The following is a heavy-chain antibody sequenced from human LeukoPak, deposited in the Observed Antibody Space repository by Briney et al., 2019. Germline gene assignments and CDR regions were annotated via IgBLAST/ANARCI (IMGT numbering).Heavy chain of an antibody. CDR1: GDSVSFNSDV. J-gene: IGHJ3*02. CDR2: AYYRSKWLF. D-gene: IGHD7-27*01. CDR3: VRDANWGLDALDI. Sequence: SQTLSLTCAISGDSVSFNSDVWNWIRQSPSRGLGWLGRAYYRSKWLFDYVVSVKSRLTITPDTPKNQFYLQLSSVTPEDTAVYYCVRDANWGLDALDIWGQGTMVTVSS. V-gene: IGHV6-1*01.